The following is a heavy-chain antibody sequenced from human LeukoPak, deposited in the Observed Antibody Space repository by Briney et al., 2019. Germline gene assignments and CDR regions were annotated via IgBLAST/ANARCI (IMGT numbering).Heavy chain of an antibody. V-gene: IGHV1-69*13. D-gene: IGHD3-3*01. J-gene: IGHJ4*02. CDR1: GGTFSSYA. CDR3: ATDRSRYYDFWSGYYGPTFDY. CDR2: IIPIFGTA. Sequence: ASVKVSCKASGGTFSSYAISWVRQAPGQGLEWMGGIIPIFGTANYAQKFQGRVTITADESTSTAYMELSSLRSEDTAVYYCATDRSRYYDFWSGYYGPTFDYWGQGTLVTVSS.